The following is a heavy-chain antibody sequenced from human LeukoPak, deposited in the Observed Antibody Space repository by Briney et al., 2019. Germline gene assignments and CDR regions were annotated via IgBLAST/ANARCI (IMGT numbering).Heavy chain of an antibody. V-gene: IGHV1-18*01. J-gene: IGHJ4*02. CDR1: GYTFTNYG. Sequence: ASVKVSCKASGYTFTNYGITWMRQAPGQRLEWMGWINTYNGNTNYAQELQGRVTITTDTSTSTAYMELRSLRSDDTAVFYCARDLVDGVGAPGAYWGQGALVTVSS. CDR2: INTYNGNT. D-gene: IGHD1-26*01. CDR3: ARDLVDGVGAPGAY.